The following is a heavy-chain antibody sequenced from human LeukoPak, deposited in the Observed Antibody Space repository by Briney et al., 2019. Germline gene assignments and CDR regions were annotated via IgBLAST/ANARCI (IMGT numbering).Heavy chain of an antibody. CDR3: AGRAVAYYYDSSGYAPTDY. D-gene: IGHD3-22*01. V-gene: IGHV1-69*02. J-gene: IGHJ4*02. Sequence: SSVKVSCKASGGTFSSYIISWVRQAPGQGLEWMGRIIPILGIANYAQKFQGRVTITADKSTSTAYMELSSLRSEDTAVYYCAGRAVAYYYDSSGYAPTDYWGQGTLVTVSS. CDR1: GGTFSSYI. CDR2: IIPILGIA.